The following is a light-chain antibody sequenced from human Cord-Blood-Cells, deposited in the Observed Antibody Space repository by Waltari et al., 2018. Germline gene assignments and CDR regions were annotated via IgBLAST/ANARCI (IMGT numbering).Light chain of an antibody. CDR3: QQRYTTPPT. Sequence: DIQMTQSPSPLSASVGERITTTCRASQSISSYLNLYQQKPGNAPKILLYAASSFHSGVPSRFSGSGSGTDFTLSISRLQPEGFSTYDCQQRYTTPPTFGEGTKVEIK. V-gene: IGKV1-39*01. J-gene: IGKJ1*01. CDR2: AAS. CDR1: QSISSY.